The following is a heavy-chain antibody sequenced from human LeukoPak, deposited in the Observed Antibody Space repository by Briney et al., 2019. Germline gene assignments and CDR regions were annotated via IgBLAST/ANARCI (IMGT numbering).Heavy chain of an antibody. V-gene: IGHV4-34*01. D-gene: IGHD3-10*02. CDR2: INHSGST. CDR1: GGSFSGYY. Sequence: SETLSLTCAVYGGSFSGYYWSWIRQPPGKGLEWIGEINHSGSTNYNLSLKSRVTISVDTSKNQFSLKLSSVTAADTAVYYCARGREIRLSVFGNNWFDPWGQGTLVTVSS. J-gene: IGHJ5*02. CDR3: ARGREIRLSVFGNNWFDP.